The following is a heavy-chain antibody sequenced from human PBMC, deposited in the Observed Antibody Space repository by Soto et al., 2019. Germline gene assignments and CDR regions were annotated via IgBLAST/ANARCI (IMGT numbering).Heavy chain of an antibody. V-gene: IGHV1-69*02. Sequence: ASVKVSCKASGGTLSSYTISWVRQAPGQGLEWMGRIIPILGIANYAQKFQGRVTITADKSTSTAYMELSSLRSEDTAVYYCARSTEGRNYNWFDPWGQGTLVTVSS. D-gene: IGHD2-15*01. CDR3: ARSTEGRNYNWFDP. J-gene: IGHJ5*02. CDR2: IIPILGIA. CDR1: GGTLSSYT.